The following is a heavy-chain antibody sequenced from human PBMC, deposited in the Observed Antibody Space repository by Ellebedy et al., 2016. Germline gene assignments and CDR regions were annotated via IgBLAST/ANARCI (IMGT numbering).Heavy chain of an antibody. D-gene: IGHD4-17*01. Sequence: SGPTLVXPTQTLTLTCTFSGFSLSTSGMCVSWIRQPPGKALEWLARIDWDDDKYYSTSLKTRLTISKDTSKNQVVLTMTNMDPVDTATYYCARLGRPHYDFDYWGQGTLVTVSS. CDR1: GFSLSTSGMC. CDR2: IDWDDDK. J-gene: IGHJ4*02. V-gene: IGHV2-70*11. CDR3: ARLGRPHYDFDY.